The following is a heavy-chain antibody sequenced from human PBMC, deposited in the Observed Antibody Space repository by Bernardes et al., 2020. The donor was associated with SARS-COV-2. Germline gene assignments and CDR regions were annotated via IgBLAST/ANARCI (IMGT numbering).Heavy chain of an antibody. Sequence: SETLSLTCGVSGGSLSGFYWTWIRQPPGKGLEWIGEINSGGSTNYNPSLTSRVTMSVDTSKNQISLKLSSVTAADTAVYYCARSRPSSDGSCFSYSWGQGNLVTVSS. J-gene: IGHJ4*02. CDR2: INSGGST. CDR3: ARSRPSSDGSCFSYS. D-gene: IGHD2-15*01. CDR1: GGSLSGFY. V-gene: IGHV4-34*01.